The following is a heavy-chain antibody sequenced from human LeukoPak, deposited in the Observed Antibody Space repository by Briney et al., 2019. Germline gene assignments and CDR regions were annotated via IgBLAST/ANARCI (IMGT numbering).Heavy chain of an antibody. CDR3: ARDGGRI. D-gene: IGHD1-26*01. CDR1: GGSFSGYY. Sequence: PSETLSLTCAVYGGSFSGYYWSWIRQPPGKGLEWIGYIYYSGSTNYNPSLKSRVTISVDTSKNQFSLKLSSVTAADTAVYYCARDGGRIWGQGTLVTVSS. CDR2: IYYSGST. V-gene: IGHV4-59*01. J-gene: IGHJ4*02.